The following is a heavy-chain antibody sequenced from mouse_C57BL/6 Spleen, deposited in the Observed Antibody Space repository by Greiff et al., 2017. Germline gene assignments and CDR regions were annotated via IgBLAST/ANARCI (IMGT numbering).Heavy chain of an antibody. CDR1: GYTFTGYW. J-gene: IGHJ2*01. V-gene: IGHV1-9*01. D-gene: IGHD3-3*01. CDR3: GGLRDY. Sequence: QVQLQQSGAELMKPGASVKLSCTATGYTFTGYWIDWVKQRPGHGLEWIGEILPGSGSTNYTEKFKGQVTFTAETTSNTAYMQLSSLTTEDSAMYYCGGLRDYWGQGTTLTVSS. CDR2: ILPGSGST.